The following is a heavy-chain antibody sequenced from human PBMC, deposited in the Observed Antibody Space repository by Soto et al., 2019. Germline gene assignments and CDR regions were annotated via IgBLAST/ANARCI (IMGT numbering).Heavy chain of an antibody. V-gene: IGHV3-48*01. CDR3: ARDRAVPAEEIVYGMGV. CDR2: ISSSSSTI. CDR1: GFTFSSYS. Sequence: EVQLVESGGGLVQPGGSLRLSCAASGFTFSSYSMNWVRQAPGKGLEWVSYISSSSSTIYYADSVKGRFTISRDNAKNTLYLQMNGLRAEDTAVYYCARDRAVPAEEIVYGMGVWGQGTTVTVSS. J-gene: IGHJ6*02. D-gene: IGHD2-2*01.